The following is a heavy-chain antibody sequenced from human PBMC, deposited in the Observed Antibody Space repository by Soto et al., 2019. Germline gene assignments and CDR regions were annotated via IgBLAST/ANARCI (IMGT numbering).Heavy chain of an antibody. Sequence: EVQLLASGGGLVQPGGSLRLSCAASGFTFSFYAMSWVRQAPGKGLEWVSTISGSADSTYYADSVKGRFTISSDNSKNPLYLQMNSLRSEDTAVYHFAKSVGGYSSGCNHFDFWGQGTLVTFSS. D-gene: IGHD6-25*01. V-gene: IGHV3-23*01. CDR1: GFTFSFYA. CDR3: AKSVGGYSSGCNHFDF. J-gene: IGHJ4*02. CDR2: ISGSADST.